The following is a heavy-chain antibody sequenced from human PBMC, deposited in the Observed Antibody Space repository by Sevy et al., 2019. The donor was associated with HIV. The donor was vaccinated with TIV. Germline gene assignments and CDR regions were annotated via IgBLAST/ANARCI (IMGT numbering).Heavy chain of an antibody. CDR3: ARDRQGITVAGTAIDY. D-gene: IGHD6-19*01. J-gene: IGHJ4*02. CDR2: IIPIFGTA. V-gene: IGHV1-69*13. Sequence: ASVKVSCKASGGTFSSYAISWVRQAPGQGLEWMGGIIPIFGTANYAQKFQGRVTITADESTSTAYMELSSLRSEDTAVYYCARDRQGITVAGTAIDYWGQGTLVTVSS. CDR1: GGTFSSYA.